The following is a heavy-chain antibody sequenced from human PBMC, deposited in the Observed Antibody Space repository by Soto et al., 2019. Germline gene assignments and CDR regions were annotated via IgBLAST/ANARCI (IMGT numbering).Heavy chain of an antibody. CDR2: ISGRGEST. J-gene: IGHJ6*02. CDR1: GFTFSSYA. V-gene: IGHV3-23*01. D-gene: IGHD6-13*01. Sequence: EAQLLESGGGLVQPGGSLRLSCAVSGFTFSSYAMSWVRQAPGKGLEWVSAISGRGESTYYADSVKGRFTISRDNSKNTLILQMNSLRDEDTAVYYCARWREQQLSRGYYGMDVWGQGTTVTVSS. CDR3: ARWREQQLSRGYYGMDV.